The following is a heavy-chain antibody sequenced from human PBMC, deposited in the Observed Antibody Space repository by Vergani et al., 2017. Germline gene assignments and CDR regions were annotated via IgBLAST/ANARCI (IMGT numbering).Heavy chain of an antibody. D-gene: IGHD2-21*02. V-gene: IGHV3-30*02. CDR2: IGKDGINT. J-gene: IGHJ4*02. CDR1: GFTFSNFG. Sequence: LQLVESGGGLVQPGRSLRLSCAASGFTFSNFGMHWIRQAPGKGLEWLAYIGKDGINTRYRDAVKGRFTVSRDNSKDILYLQMDSLRSEDTALYYCAKYLRDSTDGLPDSWGPGTLVIVSS. CDR3: AKYLRDSTDGLPDS.